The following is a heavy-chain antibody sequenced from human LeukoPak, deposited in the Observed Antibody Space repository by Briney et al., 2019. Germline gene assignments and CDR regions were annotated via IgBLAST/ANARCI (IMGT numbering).Heavy chain of an antibody. V-gene: IGHV1-69*05. J-gene: IGHJ3*02. Sequence: GASVKVSCKASGGTFSSYAISWVRQAPGQGLEWMGGIIPIFGTANYAQKFQGRVTITTDESTSTAYMELSSLRSEDTAVHYCARSRDGYRTPDAFDIWGQGTMVTVSS. CDR3: ARSRDGYRTPDAFDI. D-gene: IGHD5-24*01. CDR2: IIPIFGTA. CDR1: GGTFSSYA.